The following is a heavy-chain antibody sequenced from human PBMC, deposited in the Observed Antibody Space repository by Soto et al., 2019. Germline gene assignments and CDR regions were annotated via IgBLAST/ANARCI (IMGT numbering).Heavy chain of an antibody. Sequence: ASVKVSCKASGYTFTSYAMHWVRQAPGQRLEWMGWINAGNGNTKYSQKFQGRVTITRDTSASTAYMELSSLRSEDTAVYYCARDKNLFSIVGATFDPWGQGTLVTVSS. V-gene: IGHV1-3*01. CDR1: GYTFTSYA. D-gene: IGHD1-26*01. CDR3: ARDKNLFSIVGATFDP. J-gene: IGHJ5*02. CDR2: INAGNGNT.